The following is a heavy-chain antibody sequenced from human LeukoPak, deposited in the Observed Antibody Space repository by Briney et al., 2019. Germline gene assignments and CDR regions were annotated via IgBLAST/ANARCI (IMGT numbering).Heavy chain of an antibody. D-gene: IGHD3-10*01. J-gene: IGHJ4*02. Sequence: GGSLRLSCAASGFIFSDYEMYWVRQAPGKGLVWVSRIISDGSTTNYADPVKDRFTISRDNAKNTVYLQMNSLRAEDTAVYYCARGNYGFDYWGQGTLVTVSS. CDR3: ARGNYGFDY. CDR1: GFIFSDYE. CDR2: IISDGSTT. V-gene: IGHV3-74*01.